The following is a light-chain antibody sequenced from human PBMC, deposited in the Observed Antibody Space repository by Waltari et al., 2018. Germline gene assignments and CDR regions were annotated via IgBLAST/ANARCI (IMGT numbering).Light chain of an antibody. CDR2: QVN. V-gene: IGLV2-14*01. CDR3: SSYASSGTLV. J-gene: IGLJ1*01. Sequence: QSALTQPASVSGSPGQSLTISCTGTRRAVRGYIFPSWYQVHPGNVPKLIIYQVNRRTSGVSNRFSGSKSGNTASLTISGLQAEDEADFYCSSYASSGTLVFGSGTKVTVL. CDR1: RRAVRGYIF.